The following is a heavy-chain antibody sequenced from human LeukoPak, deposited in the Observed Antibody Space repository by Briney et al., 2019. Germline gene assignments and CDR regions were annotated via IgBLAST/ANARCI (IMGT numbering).Heavy chain of an antibody. V-gene: IGHV4-4*07. Sequence: LGSLCLTCTVPVGSPSGYHWSTGPQPPRGGGWWIWRIYISVSANYNPSLKSRVTMSVDTSKNQFSLKLSSVTAADTAVYYCARLNTAMDLLGMDVWGQGTTVTVSS. CDR3: ARLNTAMDLLGMDV. J-gene: IGHJ6*02. D-gene: IGHD5-18*01. CDR2: IYISVSA. CDR1: VGSPSGYH.